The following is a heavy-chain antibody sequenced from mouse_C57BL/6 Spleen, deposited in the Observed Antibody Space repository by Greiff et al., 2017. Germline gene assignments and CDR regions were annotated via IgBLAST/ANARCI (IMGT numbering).Heavy chain of an antibody. D-gene: IGHD2-5*01. CDR3: ARSSLPYSNLYAMDY. V-gene: IGHV5-15*01. CDR1: GFTFSDYG. Sequence: EVQRVESGGGLVQPGGSLKLSCAASGFTFSDYGMAWVRQAPRKGPEWVAFISNLAYSIYYADTVTGRFTISRENAKHTLYLEMSSLRSEDTAMYYGARSSLPYSNLYAMDYWGQGTSVTVSS. J-gene: IGHJ4*01. CDR2: ISNLAYSI.